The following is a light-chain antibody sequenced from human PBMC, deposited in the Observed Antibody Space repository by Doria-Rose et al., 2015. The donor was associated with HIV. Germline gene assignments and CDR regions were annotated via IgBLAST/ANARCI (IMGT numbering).Light chain of an antibody. CDR2: DGS. CDR3: HQYGTSWT. V-gene: IGKV3-20*01. J-gene: IGKJ1*01. CDR1: QSFSSTY. Sequence: TQSPGTLSLSPGERAILSCGASQSFSSTYLAWYQQKPGQAPSLLIYDGSTRATGIPDRFSASGSGTDFTLTINRLEPEDFALYYCHQYGTSWTFGQGTKVEI.